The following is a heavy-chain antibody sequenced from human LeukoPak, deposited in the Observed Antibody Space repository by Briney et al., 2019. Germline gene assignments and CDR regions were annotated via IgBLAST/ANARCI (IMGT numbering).Heavy chain of an antibody. J-gene: IGHJ4*02. CDR2: IGAGGTFT. V-gene: IGHV3-23*01. CDR1: GFTFSSYA. Sequence: GGSLRLSCTASGFTFSSYAMNWVRQAPGKGLEWVSGIGAGGTFTYYADSVKGRFTIFRDNSKNTLYLQMSSLRADDTAVYFCGKDRLRDGYNSDWGQGTLVTVSS. D-gene: IGHD5-24*01. CDR3: GKDRLRDGYNSD.